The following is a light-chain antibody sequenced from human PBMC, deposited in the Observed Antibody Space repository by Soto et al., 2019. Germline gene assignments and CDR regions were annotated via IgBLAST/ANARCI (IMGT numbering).Light chain of an antibody. Sequence: QSALTQPASVSGSPGQSIAISCTGTRSDVGAYNYVSWYQQHPGKAPKLMISEVTNRPSGVSGRFSGSKSGITASLSISGLQPEDEADYYCTSYSSSSPVLFGGGTQLTVL. J-gene: IGLJ2*01. CDR1: RSDVGAYNY. CDR2: EVT. CDR3: TSYSSSSPVL. V-gene: IGLV2-14*01.